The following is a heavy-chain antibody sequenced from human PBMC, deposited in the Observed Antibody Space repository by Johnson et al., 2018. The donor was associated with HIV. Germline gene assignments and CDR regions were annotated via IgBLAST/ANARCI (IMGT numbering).Heavy chain of an antibody. V-gene: IGHV3-33*01. CDR3: ARDLWSRPGADALEM. CDR2: IYSGGTTE. D-gene: IGHD1-1*01. Sequence: QVQLVESGGGAVQPGGSLRLSCVASGFSFSTYGMHWLRQAPGKGLEWVAVIYSGGTTERYVESVKGRFTISRDDSENTLYLQMTTLTVEDTAVYYCARDLWSRPGADALEMWGQGTMVTVSS. J-gene: IGHJ3*02. CDR1: GFSFSTYG.